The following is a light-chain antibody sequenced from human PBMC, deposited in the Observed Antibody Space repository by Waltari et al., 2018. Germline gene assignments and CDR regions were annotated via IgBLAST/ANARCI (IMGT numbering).Light chain of an antibody. CDR3: QHYVRLPVT. Sequence: EIVLTQSRGTLSLSRGETDTLSSRTSQGLTRYLAWYQHKPGQAPRLLIYDASTRAAGIADRFSGSGFGTDFTLTISRLEPEDSAVYYCQHYVRLPVTFGQGTKVEI. V-gene: IGKV3-20*01. CDR2: DAS. CDR1: QGLTRY. J-gene: IGKJ1*01.